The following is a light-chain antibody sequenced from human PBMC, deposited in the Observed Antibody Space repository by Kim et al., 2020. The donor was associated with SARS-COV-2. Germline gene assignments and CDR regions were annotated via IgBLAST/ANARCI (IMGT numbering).Light chain of an antibody. J-gene: IGKJ4*01. Sequence: AIELTQSPSSLSASVGDRVTLSCRASQGISSALAWYQQKPGKTPKLLIYYASTLESGVPSRFSGSGSGTEFTLTITSLQPDDFATYFYQQFNSYPLTFGGGTKVEIK. CDR3: QQFNSYPLT. V-gene: IGKV1-13*02. CDR1: QGISSA. CDR2: YAS.